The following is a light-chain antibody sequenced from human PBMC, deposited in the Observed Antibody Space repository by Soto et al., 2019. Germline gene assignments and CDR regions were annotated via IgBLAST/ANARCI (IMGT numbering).Light chain of an antibody. CDR2: GAS. Sequence: EIVLTQSPGTLSLSPGERAILSCRASQSVDSSFLAWYQHKPGQAPRLLIYGASSRATGIPDRFSGIGSGTDFTLTVSRLEPADFAVYYCLHYRSSPPPAFGQGTKVDIK. J-gene: IGKJ2*01. V-gene: IGKV3-20*01. CDR3: LHYRSSPPPA. CDR1: QSVDSSF.